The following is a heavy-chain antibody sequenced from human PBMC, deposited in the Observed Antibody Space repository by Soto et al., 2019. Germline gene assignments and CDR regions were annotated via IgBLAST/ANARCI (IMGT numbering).Heavy chain of an antibody. Sequence: ASVKVSCKASGYTFTSYDINWVRQAPGQGLEWMGIINPSGGSTSYAQKFQGRVTMTRDTSTSTVYMELSSLRSEDTAVYYCARDLRFGEYYYGMDVWGQGTTVTVSS. CDR1: GYTFTSYD. V-gene: IGHV1-46*01. D-gene: IGHD3-10*01. CDR2: INPSGGST. CDR3: ARDLRFGEYYYGMDV. J-gene: IGHJ6*02.